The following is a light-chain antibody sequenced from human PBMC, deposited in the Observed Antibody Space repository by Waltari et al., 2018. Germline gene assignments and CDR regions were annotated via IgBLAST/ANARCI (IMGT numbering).Light chain of an antibody. V-gene: IGKV4-1*01. Sequence: DIVMTQSPDFLAVSLGERATNNCSSSQSVFFTSIDKHYLAWFQQKPGQSPKLLIYWASTRQSGVPDRFSGSGSGTEFSLTIDNLQAEDVAVYYCQQYYTTPRTFGQGTKLEIK. J-gene: IGKJ2*01. CDR1: QSVFFTSIDKHY. CDR3: QQYYTTPRT. CDR2: WAS.